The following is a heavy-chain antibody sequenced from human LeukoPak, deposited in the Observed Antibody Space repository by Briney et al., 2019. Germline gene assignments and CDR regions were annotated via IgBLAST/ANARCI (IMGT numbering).Heavy chain of an antibody. J-gene: IGHJ4*02. Sequence: PGGSLRLSCAASGFTFDDHAMHWVRQAPGKGLEWVSGINWNGGSTGYADSVKGRFTISRDNAKNSLYLQMNSLRAEDTALYYCARVEYYDFWSGIDYWGQGTLVTVSS. CDR1: GFTFDDHA. V-gene: IGHV3-20*04. D-gene: IGHD3-3*01. CDR3: ARVEYYDFWSGIDY. CDR2: INWNGGST.